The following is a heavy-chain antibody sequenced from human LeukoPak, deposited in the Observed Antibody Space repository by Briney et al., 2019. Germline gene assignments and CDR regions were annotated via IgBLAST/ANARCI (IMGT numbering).Heavy chain of an antibody. CDR2: VHRSGRT. J-gene: IGHJ4*02. D-gene: IGHD2-8*02. V-gene: IGHV4-4*02. CDR1: IDSTSGNY. CDR3: ATEILGAPTPGAY. Sequence: SETLSLTCAVSIDSTSGNYWSWVRQSPWKGLEWIGEVHRSGRTNYMPSLKSRVTISIDKSKDQISLDLTSVTAADTAVYYCATEILGAPTPGAYWGQGTLVTVSS.